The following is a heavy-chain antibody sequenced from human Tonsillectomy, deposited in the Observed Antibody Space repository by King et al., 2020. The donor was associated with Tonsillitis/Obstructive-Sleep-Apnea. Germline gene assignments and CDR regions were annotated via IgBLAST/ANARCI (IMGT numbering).Heavy chain of an antibody. J-gene: IGHJ3*02. V-gene: IGHV3-21*01. CDR1: GFTFSSYS. CDR2: ISSSSSYI. D-gene: IGHD2-15*01. Sequence: VQLVESGGGLVKPGGSLRLSCAASGFTFSSYSMNWVRRAPGKGLEWVSSISSSSSYIYYADSVKGRFTISRDNAKNSLYLQMNSLRAEDTAVYYCARDDSDAFDIWGQGTMVTVSS. CDR3: ARDDSDAFDI.